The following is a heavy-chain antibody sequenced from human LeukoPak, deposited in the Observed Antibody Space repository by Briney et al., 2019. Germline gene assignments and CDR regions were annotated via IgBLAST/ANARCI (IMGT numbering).Heavy chain of an antibody. CDR2: ISGSGGST. J-gene: IGHJ4*02. CDR3: AKGSYSSGWYESDY. CDR1: GFTFSRYA. V-gene: IGHV3-23*01. Sequence: PGGSLRLSCSASGFTFSRYAMHWVRQAPGKGLEWVSGISGSGGSTYYADSVKGRFTISRDNSKNTLYLQMNSLRAEDTAVYYCAKGSYSSGWYESDYWGQGTLVTVSS. D-gene: IGHD6-19*01.